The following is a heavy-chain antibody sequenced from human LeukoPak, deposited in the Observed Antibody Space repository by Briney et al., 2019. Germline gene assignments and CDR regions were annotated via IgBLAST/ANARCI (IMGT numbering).Heavy chain of an antibody. CDR1: GGSISSYY. CDR3: ARQDV. V-gene: IGHV4-59*01. J-gene: IGHJ6*04. CDR2: IYYSGST. Sequence: SETLSLTCTVSGGSISSYYWSWIRQPPGKGLEWIGYIYYSGSTNHNPSLKSRVTISVDTSKNQFSLKLSSVTAADTAVYYCARQDVWGNGTTVTVSS.